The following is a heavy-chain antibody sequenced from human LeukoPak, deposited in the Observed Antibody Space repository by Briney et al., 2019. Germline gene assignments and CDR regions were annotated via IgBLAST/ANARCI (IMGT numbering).Heavy chain of an antibody. V-gene: IGHV3-23*01. CDR2: ISTSGGST. J-gene: IGHJ4*02. Sequence: PRGSLRLSCAASGFTFSSYAMSWVRQAPGKGLEWVSAISTSGGSTYYADSVKGRFTISRDNSKNTLFLQMNSLRAEDTAVYYCAKFSGATANYDREYYFDYWGQGTLVTVSS. D-gene: IGHD3-10*02. CDR3: AKFSGATANYDREYYFDY. CDR1: GFTFSSYA.